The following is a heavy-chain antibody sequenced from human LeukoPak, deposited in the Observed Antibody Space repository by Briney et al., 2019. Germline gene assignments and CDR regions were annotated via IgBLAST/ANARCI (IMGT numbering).Heavy chain of an antibody. CDR2: LSYTGST. Sequence: SETLSLTCTVSGGSITSPYYWAWIRQPPGRGLEWIGSLSYTGSTYSNPSLKSRVTISVDTSKNQFSLRLRSVTAADTAVLYCARFSPDHYDNRKYFDYWGQGTLVTVSS. CDR1: GGSITSPYY. J-gene: IGHJ4*02. D-gene: IGHD3-22*01. V-gene: IGHV4-39*01. CDR3: ARFSPDHYDNRKYFDY.